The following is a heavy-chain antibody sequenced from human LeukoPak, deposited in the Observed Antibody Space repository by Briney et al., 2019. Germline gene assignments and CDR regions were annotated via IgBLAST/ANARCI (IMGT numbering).Heavy chain of an antibody. Sequence: PSETLSLTCTVSGGSISSYYWSLIRQPPGKGLEWIGFIYYSGSTNYNPSLKSRVTISVDTSKNQFSLKLSSVAAADTAVYYCARELGYCSSTSCYGAFDIWGQGTMVTVSS. V-gene: IGHV4-59*01. D-gene: IGHD2-2*01. J-gene: IGHJ3*02. CDR2: IYYSGST. CDR3: ARELGYCSSTSCYGAFDI. CDR1: GGSISSYY.